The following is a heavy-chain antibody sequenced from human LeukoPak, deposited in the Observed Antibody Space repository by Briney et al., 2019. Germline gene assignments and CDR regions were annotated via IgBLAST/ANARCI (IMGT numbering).Heavy chain of an antibody. Sequence: SETLSLTCIVSGVSISSYYWSWIRQPPGKGLEWIGYTYYGGTTNHNPSLKSRVTMSVDTSKNQFSLKLSSVTAADTAVYYCARARTVIAAAAPYYYYYGMDVWGQGTTVTVSS. D-gene: IGHD6-13*01. V-gene: IGHV4-59*12. J-gene: IGHJ6*02. CDR1: GVSISSYY. CDR2: TYYGGTT. CDR3: ARARTVIAAAAPYYYYYGMDV.